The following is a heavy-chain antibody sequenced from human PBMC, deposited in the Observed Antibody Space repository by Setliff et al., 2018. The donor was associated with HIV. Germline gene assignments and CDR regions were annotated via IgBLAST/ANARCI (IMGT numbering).Heavy chain of an antibody. CDR2: IYPDDSDT. J-gene: IGHJ3*01. V-gene: IGHV5-51*01. Sequence: GESPKISCTGSGYRFTNYWIAWVRQVPGKGLEWMGIIYPDDSDTRYNPSFQGQVIISVDKSINTAYLQWSSLKASDTAMYYCARPQYHQSSDAYDSWGQGTMVTVS. D-gene: IGHD3-10*01. CDR1: GYRFTNYW. CDR3: ARPQYHQSSDAYDS.